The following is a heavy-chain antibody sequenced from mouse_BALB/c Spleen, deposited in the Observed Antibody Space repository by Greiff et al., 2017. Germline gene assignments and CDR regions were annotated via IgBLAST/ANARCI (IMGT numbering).Heavy chain of an antibody. CDR1: GFSLTGYG. D-gene: IGHD2-1*01. CDR2: IWGDGST. V-gene: IGHV2-6-7*01. CDR3: ARAVYYGNYVDYAMDY. J-gene: IGHJ4*01. Sequence: VQVVESGPGLVAPSQSLSITCTVSGFSLTGYGVNWVRQPPGKGLEWLGMIWGDGSTDYNSALKSRLSISKDNSKSQVFLKMNSLQTDDTARYYCARAVYYGNYVDYAMDYWGQGTSVTGSS.